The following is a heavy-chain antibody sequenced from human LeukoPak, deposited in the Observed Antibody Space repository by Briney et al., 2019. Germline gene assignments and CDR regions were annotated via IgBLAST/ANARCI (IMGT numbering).Heavy chain of an antibody. CDR3: ARGKSGSFDY. V-gene: IGHV3-48*01. Sequence: GGSLRLSCAASGFTFSSYSMNWVRQAPGKGLEWVSYISRSSSSIYYADSVKGRSTISRDNAKNSLYLQMNSLRAEDTAVYYCARGKSGSFDYWGRGTLVTVSS. CDR2: ISRSSSSI. CDR1: GFTFSSYS. J-gene: IGHJ4*02. D-gene: IGHD1-26*01.